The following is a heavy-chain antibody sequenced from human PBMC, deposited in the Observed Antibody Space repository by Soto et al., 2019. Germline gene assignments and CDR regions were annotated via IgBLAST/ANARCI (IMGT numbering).Heavy chain of an antibody. CDR2: IYYSGST. D-gene: IGHD3-9*01. CDR1: GGSISSYY. J-gene: IGHJ4*02. Sequence: QVQLQESGPGLVKPSETLSLTCTVSGGSISSYYWSWIRQPPGKGLEWIGYIYYSGSTNYNPSLKRRVTISVDTSKNQFSLKLSSVTAADTAVYYCARQGYFDLFDYWGQGTLVTVSS. V-gene: IGHV4-59*08. CDR3: ARQGYFDLFDY.